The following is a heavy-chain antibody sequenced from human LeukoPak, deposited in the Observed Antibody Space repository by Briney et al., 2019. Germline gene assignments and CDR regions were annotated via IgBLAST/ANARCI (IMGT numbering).Heavy chain of an antibody. D-gene: IGHD5-24*01. CDR2: IYYSGST. Sequence: ETLSHTCSVPAGSISSYHGRWLRQPPGKGLKWIGYIYYSGSTNYNPSLKSRVTISVDTTKNQFSLKMSSVTDADTAVYYCARSRDGYNYDIWGQGTMVTVSS. V-gene: IGHV4-59*08. CDR3: ARSRDGYNYDI. CDR1: AGSISSYH. J-gene: IGHJ3*02.